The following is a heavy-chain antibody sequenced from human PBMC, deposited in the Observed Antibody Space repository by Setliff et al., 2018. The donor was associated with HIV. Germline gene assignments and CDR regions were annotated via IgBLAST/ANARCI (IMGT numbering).Heavy chain of an antibody. J-gene: IGHJ3*02. Sequence: PSETLSLTCTVSGDSISGYYWSWIRQPPGKGLEWIGYIYYSGSTNYNPSLKSRVTISVDTSKNQFSLKLSSVTAADTAVYYCARNPCSGGSCPDAFDIWGQGTMVTVSS. V-gene: IGHV4-59*01. D-gene: IGHD2-15*01. CDR3: ARNPCSGGSCPDAFDI. CDR2: IYYSGST. CDR1: GDSISGYY.